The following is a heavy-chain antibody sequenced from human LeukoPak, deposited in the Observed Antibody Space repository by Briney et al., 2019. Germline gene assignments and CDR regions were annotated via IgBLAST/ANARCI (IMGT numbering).Heavy chain of an antibody. CDR3: ARRDGSSWYFFDY. Sequence: PSETLPLTCTVSGGSISSGSYYWSWIRQPAGKGLEWIGRIYTSGSTNYNPSLKSRVTISVDKSKNQFSLKLSSVTAADTAVYYCARRDGSSWYFFDYWGQGTLVTVSS. D-gene: IGHD6-13*01. CDR1: GGSISSGSYY. V-gene: IGHV4-61*02. CDR2: IYTSGST. J-gene: IGHJ4*02.